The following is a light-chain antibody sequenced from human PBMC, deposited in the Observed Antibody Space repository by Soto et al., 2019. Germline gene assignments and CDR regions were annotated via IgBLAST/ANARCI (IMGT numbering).Light chain of an antibody. J-gene: IGKJ1*01. CDR3: QKYVTSPWT. CDR2: GAS. Sequence: DIVLTQSPGTLSLSPGERATLSCRASQSVSSNYLAWYQQKPGQAPRLLIYGASSGVTGIPDRFSGSGSGTDFTLTISRLEPEDFAVYYCQKYVTSPWTFGQGTKVEIK. CDR1: QSVSSNY. V-gene: IGKV3-20*01.